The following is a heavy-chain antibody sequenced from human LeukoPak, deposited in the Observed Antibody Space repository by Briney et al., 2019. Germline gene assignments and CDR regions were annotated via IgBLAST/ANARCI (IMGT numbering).Heavy chain of an antibody. Sequence: GGSLRLSCAASGFTFSSYAMSWVRQAPGKELEWVSAISGSGGSTYYADSVKGRFTISRDNSKNTLYLQMNSLRAEDTAVYYCAKALSRDYDFWSGYSNWFDPWGQGTLVTVSS. CDR2: ISGSGGST. D-gene: IGHD3-3*01. J-gene: IGHJ5*02. V-gene: IGHV3-23*01. CDR1: GFTFSSYA. CDR3: AKALSRDYDFWSGYSNWFDP.